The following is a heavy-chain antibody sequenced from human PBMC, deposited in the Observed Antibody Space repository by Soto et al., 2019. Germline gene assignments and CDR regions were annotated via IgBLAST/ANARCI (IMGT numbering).Heavy chain of an antibody. CDR3: AIDRDFWSGYYEGDYYYGMDV. Sequence: ASVKVSCKASGGTFSSYAISWVRQAPGQGLEWMGGIIPIFGTANYAQKFQGRVTITADESTSTAYMELSSLRSEDTAVYYCAIDRDFWSGYYEGDYYYGMDVWGQGTTVTVSS. CDR1: GGTFSSYA. CDR2: IIPIFGTA. J-gene: IGHJ6*02. D-gene: IGHD3-3*01. V-gene: IGHV1-69*13.